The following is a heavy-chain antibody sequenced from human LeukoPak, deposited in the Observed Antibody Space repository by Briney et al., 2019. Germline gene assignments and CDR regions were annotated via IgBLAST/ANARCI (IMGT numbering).Heavy chain of an antibody. CDR1: GGSISRGDYY. Sequence: SETLSLTCTVSGGSISRGDYYWSWIRQPPGKGLEWIGYIYYSGSTYYNPSLKSRVTISVDTSKNQFSLKLSSVTAADTAVYYCARSGSYYYDAFDIWGQGTMVTVSS. CDR3: ARSGSYYYDAFDI. D-gene: IGHD1-26*01. V-gene: IGHV4-30-4*08. CDR2: IYYSGST. J-gene: IGHJ3*02.